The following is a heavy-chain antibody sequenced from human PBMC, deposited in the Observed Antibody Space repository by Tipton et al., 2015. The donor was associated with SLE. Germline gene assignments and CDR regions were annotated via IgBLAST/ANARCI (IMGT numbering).Heavy chain of an antibody. CDR1: GFTVSSYY. V-gene: IGHV3-53*01. CDR3: ARGPSGSGRESAEYFQH. Sequence: GSLRLSCAASGFTVSSYYMSWVRQAPGKGLEWVSVIDSGGSTWYADSAKGRCTISRDNSKNTLYLQVNSLRAEDTAVYYCARGPSGSGRESAEYFQHWGQGTLVTVSS. J-gene: IGHJ1*01. CDR2: IDSGGST. D-gene: IGHD3-10*01.